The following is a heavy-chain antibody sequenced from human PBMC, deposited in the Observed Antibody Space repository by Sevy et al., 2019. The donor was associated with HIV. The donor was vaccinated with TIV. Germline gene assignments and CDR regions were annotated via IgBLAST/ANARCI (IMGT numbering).Heavy chain of an antibody. V-gene: IGHV4-34*01. D-gene: IGHD2-2*01. CDR1: GGSFSGYY. CDR3: ARAAEQIQDIVVVPAAMGSGDYYYGMDV. CDR2: INHSGST. J-gene: IGHJ6*02. Sequence: SETLSLTCAVYGGSFSGYYWSWIRQPPGKGLEWIGEINHSGSTNYNPSLKSRVTISVDTSKNQFSLKLGSVTAAETAVYYCARAAEQIQDIVVVPAAMGSGDYYYGMDVWGQGTTVTVSS.